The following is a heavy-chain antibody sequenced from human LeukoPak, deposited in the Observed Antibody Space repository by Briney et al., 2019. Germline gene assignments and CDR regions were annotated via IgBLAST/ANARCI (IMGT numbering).Heavy chain of an antibody. CDR3: ARDLGYGVFDY. Sequence: GGSLRLSCAASGFTVSSNYMSWVHQAPGKGLEWVSVIYSGGSTYYADSVKGRFTISRDNSKNTLYLQMNSLRAEDTAVYYCARDLGYGVFDYWGQGTLVTVSS. CDR1: GFTVSSNY. V-gene: IGHV3-53*01. J-gene: IGHJ4*02. D-gene: IGHD4-17*01. CDR2: IYSGGST.